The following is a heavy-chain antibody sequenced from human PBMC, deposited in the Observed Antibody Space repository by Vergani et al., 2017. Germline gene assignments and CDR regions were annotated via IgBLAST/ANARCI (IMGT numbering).Heavy chain of an antibody. CDR1: GGSISSSSYY. D-gene: IGHD2-2*01. CDR3: ARVVPAAFREGAFDI. V-gene: IGHV4-39*07. J-gene: IGHJ3*02. Sequence: QLQLQESGPGLVKPSETLSLTCTVSGGSISSSSYYWGWIRQPPGKGLEWIGSIYYSGSTYYNPSLKSRVTISVETAKNQFSLKLSSVTAADTAVYYCARVVPAAFREGAFDIWGQGTMVTVSS. CDR2: IYYSGST.